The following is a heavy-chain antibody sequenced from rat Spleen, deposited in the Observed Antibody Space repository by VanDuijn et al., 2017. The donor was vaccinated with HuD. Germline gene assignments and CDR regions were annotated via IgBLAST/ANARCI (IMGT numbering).Heavy chain of an antibody. V-gene: IGHV5-19*01. CDR3: ATEELGRGYFDY. CDR2: ISPSGGST. CDR1: GFTFSNYG. Sequence: VQLVESGGGLVQPGRSLKLSCAASGFTFSNYGMHWIRQTPTKGLEWVASISPSGGSTYYRGSVKGRFTISRDIAKSTLYLQMDSLRSDDTATYYCATEELGRGYFDYWGQGVMVTVSS. D-gene: IGHD5-1*01. J-gene: IGHJ2*01.